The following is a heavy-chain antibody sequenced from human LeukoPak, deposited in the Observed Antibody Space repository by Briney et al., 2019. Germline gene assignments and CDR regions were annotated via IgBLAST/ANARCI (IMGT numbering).Heavy chain of an antibody. D-gene: IGHD3-3*01. CDR1: GGSISSSSYY. CDR2: IYYSGST. V-gene: IGHV4-39*01. J-gene: IGHJ4*02. CDR3: ARLRDDFLSGYSYRYFDY. Sequence: SETLSLTCTVSGGSISSSSYYWGWIRQPPGKGLEWIGSIYYSGSTYYNPSLKSRVTISVDTSKNQFSLKLSSVTAADTAVYYCARLRDDFLSGYSYRYFDYWGQGTLVTVSS.